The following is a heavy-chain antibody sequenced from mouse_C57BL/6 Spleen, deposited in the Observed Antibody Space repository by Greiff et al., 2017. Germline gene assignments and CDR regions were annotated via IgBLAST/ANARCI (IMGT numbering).Heavy chain of an antibody. CDR1: GFSLTSYG. J-gene: IGHJ1*03. CDR3: ARKAPDGYFDV. CDR2: IWRGGST. Sequence: QVQLQQSGPGLVQPSQSLSITCTVSGFSLTSYGVHWVRQSPGKGLEWLGVIWRGGSTDYNAAFISRLSISKDNSKSQVFFKMNSLQADDTAIYYCARKAPDGYFDVWGTGTTVTVSS. V-gene: IGHV2-2*01.